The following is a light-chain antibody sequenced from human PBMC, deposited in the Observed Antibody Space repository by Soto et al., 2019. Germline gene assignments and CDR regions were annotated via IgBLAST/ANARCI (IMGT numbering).Light chain of an antibody. J-gene: IGKJ5*01. CDR2: GSS. Sequence: VLTQCPGTLSLSPGERATLSCRASQSVTSSDLAWYQQKPGQAPRLLIYGSSIRATGIPDRFSGSGSETDFILSISRLEPEDFAVYYCQQYGSSLFTFGQGTRLEIK. CDR3: QQYGSSLFT. V-gene: IGKV3-20*01. CDR1: QSVTSSD.